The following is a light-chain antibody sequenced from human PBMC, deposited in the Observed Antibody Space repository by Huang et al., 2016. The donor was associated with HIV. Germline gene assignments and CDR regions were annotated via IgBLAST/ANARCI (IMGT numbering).Light chain of an antibody. V-gene: IGKV3-11*01. CDR2: EAS. J-gene: IGKJ1*01. CDR3: QQRSNWPT. CDR1: QSVSSY. Sequence: EIVLTQSPATLSLSPGERAPLSCRASQSVSSYLAWYQQKPGQAPRRLIYEASNRATGIPARFSGSGSGTDFTLTISSLEPEDFAVYYCQQRSNWPTFGQGTKVEIK.